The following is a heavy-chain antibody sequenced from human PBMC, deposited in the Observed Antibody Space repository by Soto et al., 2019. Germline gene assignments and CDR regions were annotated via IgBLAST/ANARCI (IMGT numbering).Heavy chain of an antibody. D-gene: IGHD6-13*01. V-gene: IGHV3-21*01. CDR1: GFTFSSYS. CDR3: AREISSDAWYELPSFDY. Sequence: EEQLVESGGGLVKPGVSLRLSCAASGFTFSSYSMNWVRQAPGKGLEWVSSISSSSTYKYYADSVKGRFTISRDNAENSLYLQMNSLRAEDTAVYYCAREISSDAWYELPSFDYWGQGTLVTVSS. J-gene: IGHJ4*02. CDR2: ISSSSTYK.